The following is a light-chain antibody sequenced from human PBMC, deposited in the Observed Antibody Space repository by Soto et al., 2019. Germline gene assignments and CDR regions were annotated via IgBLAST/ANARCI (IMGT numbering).Light chain of an antibody. V-gene: IGKV1-39*01. CDR1: QNIKKY. J-gene: IGKJ4*01. Sequence: DIQMTQSPSSLSASVGDRVTITCRASQNIKKYLNWYQQKPGKAPNLLIYTASSLQVGLPSRFSGSGYGTDFTLTISSLQPEDSATYFCQQSFGTPLTFGGGTKVDIK. CDR3: QQSFGTPLT. CDR2: TAS.